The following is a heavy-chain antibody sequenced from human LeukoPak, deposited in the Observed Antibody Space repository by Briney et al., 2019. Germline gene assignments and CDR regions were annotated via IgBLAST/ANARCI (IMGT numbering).Heavy chain of an antibody. CDR1: GGTSDNYA. D-gene: IGHD2-21*01. CDR2: IIPIVDIT. Sequence: SVKVSCKASGGTSDNYAISWVRQAPGQGLECMGRIIPIVDITNYARKFQGRVTITADKSTSTAYMELSSLRSEDTAIYYCARERLSASGTFDIRGQGTMVTVSS. CDR3: ARERLSASGTFDI. V-gene: IGHV1-69*04. J-gene: IGHJ3*02.